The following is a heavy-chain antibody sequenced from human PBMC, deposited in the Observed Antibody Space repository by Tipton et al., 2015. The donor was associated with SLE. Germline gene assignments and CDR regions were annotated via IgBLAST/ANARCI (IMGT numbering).Heavy chain of an antibody. J-gene: IGHJ6*02. V-gene: IGHV4-59*11. CDR1: GGSISSHY. Sequence: LRLSCTVSGGSISSHYWSWIRQPPGKGLEWIGYIYYSGSTNYNPSLKSRVTISVDMSKNQFSLKLNSVTAADTAVYFCAREGQWLVLETFSYYGMDVWGQGTTVIVSS. CDR2: IYYSGST. D-gene: IGHD6-19*01. CDR3: AREGQWLVLETFSYYGMDV.